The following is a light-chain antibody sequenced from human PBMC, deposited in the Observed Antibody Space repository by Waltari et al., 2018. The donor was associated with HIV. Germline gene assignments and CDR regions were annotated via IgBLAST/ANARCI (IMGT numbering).Light chain of an antibody. Sequence: QSVLTQPPSAPGTPGQRIILSCSGRSSNIGSDAVYWYQQFPGTAPKLLIFNSNQRPSGVPDRFSASKSGTSASLAISGLQSDDEADYYCATWDHELDSWVFGGGTKLTVL. CDR1: SSNIGSDA. CDR3: ATWDHELDSWV. V-gene: IGLV1-44*01. CDR2: NSN. J-gene: IGLJ3*02.